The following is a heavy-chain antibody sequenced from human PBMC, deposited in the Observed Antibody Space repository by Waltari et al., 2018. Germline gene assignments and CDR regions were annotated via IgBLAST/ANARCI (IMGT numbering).Heavy chain of an antibody. V-gene: IGHV4-39*01. J-gene: IGHJ4*02. D-gene: IGHD6-13*01. Sequence: QLQLQEPGPGLVKPSETLSLTCTVPGGPISSSSYYWGWIRQPPGKGLEWIGSIYYSGSTYYNPSLKSRVTISVDTSKNQCSLKLSSVTAADTAVYNCARMAGQQLASHWGQGTLVTVSS. CDR1: GGPISSSSYY. CDR3: ARMAGQQLASH. CDR2: IYYSGST.